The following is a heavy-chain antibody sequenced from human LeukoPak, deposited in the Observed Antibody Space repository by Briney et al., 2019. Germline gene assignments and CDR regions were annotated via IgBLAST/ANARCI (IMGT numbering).Heavy chain of an antibody. CDR3: ARDQSDYGDYDLQYNWFDP. Sequence: GGSLRLSCAASGFTFSNSAMSWVRQAPGKGLEWVSSISGSGSGGSTYYADSVKGRFTISRDNSKNTLYLQMNSLRAEDTAVYYCARDQSDYGDYDLQYNWFDPWGQGTLVTVSS. V-gene: IGHV3-23*01. D-gene: IGHD4-17*01. CDR2: ISGSGSGGST. CDR1: GFTFSNSA. J-gene: IGHJ5*02.